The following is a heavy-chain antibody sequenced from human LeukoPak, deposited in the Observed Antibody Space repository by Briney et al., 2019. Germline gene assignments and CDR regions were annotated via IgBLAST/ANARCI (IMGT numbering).Heavy chain of an antibody. V-gene: IGHV3-23*01. CDR3: AKQYGSGSYYNFPDY. J-gene: IGHJ4*02. Sequence: GGSLRLSCAASGFTVTYTYMSWVRQAPGKGLEWVSTISASGGDTYYADSVKGRVTISRDNSKNTLYLQMNSLRAEDTAVYHCAKQYGSGSYYNFPDYWGQGTLVTVSS. CDR2: ISASGGDT. CDR1: GFTVTYTY. D-gene: IGHD3-10*01.